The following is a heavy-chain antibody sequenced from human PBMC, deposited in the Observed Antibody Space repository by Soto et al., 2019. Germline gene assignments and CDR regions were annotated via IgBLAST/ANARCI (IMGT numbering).Heavy chain of an antibody. Sequence: SETLSLTCTVSGGSISSYYWSWIRQPAGKGLEWIGRIYTSGSTNYNPSLKSRVTMSVDTSKNQFSLKLSSVTAADTAVYYCARDPYDSSGYYSDAFDIWGQGTTVTVSS. V-gene: IGHV4-4*07. J-gene: IGHJ3*02. CDR3: ARDPYDSSGYYSDAFDI. CDR1: GGSISSYY. CDR2: IYTSGST. D-gene: IGHD3-22*01.